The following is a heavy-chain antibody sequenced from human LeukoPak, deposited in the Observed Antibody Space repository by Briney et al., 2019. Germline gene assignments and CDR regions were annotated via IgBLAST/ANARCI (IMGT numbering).Heavy chain of an antibody. CDR3: ARVFRPSLTVFIIRGAFDI. V-gene: IGHV3-21*01. Sequence: PGGSLRLSCAASGFTFSSYSMNWVRQAPGKGLEWVASICYGGNNKYYADSVKGRFTSSRDNDKNSLYLQMNSLRVEDTAVYYCARVFRPSLTVFIIRGAFDIWGQGTMVTASS. J-gene: IGHJ3*02. CDR1: GFTFSSYS. D-gene: IGHD3-3*01. CDR2: ICYGGNNK.